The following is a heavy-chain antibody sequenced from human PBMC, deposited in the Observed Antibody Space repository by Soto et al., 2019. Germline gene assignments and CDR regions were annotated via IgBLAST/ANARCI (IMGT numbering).Heavy chain of an antibody. D-gene: IGHD2-15*01. V-gene: IGHV3-30-3*01. CDR1: GFTFSSYA. CDR2: ISYDGSNK. CDR3: ARDKSGPSAGRHDAFDI. Sequence: QVQLVESGGGVVQPGRSLRLSCAASGFTFSSYAMHWVRQAPGKGLEWVAGISYDGSNKYYADSVKGRFTISRDNTKNQLYVQMNSVKAESTAVYYIARDKSGPSAGRHDAFDILGQGTMVTVSS. J-gene: IGHJ3*02.